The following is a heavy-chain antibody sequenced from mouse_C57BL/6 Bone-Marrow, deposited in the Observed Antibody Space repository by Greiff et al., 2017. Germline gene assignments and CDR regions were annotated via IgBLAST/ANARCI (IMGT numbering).Heavy chain of an antibody. D-gene: IGHD3-3*01. CDR2: IFPGGGST. Sequence: QVQLQQSGPELVKPGASVKISCKASGYTFTDYDINWVKQRPGQGLEWIGWIFPGGGSTYYNEKFKGKDTLTRDKSPSTAYMLLSSLTSEDSAVYYCARRSCPDVWGTGTTVTVSS. CDR1: GYTFTDYD. J-gene: IGHJ1*03. CDR3: ARRSCPDV. V-gene: IGHV1-75*01.